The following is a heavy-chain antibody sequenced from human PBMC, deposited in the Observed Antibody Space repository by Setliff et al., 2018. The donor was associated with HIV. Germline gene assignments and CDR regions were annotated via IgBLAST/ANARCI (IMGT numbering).Heavy chain of an antibody. CDR2: ISYDGTNK. V-gene: IGHV3-30*18. CDR3: AKDRGISWEFLDY. D-gene: IGHD3-10*01. Sequence: LRLSCSASGFSFKSYGIHWVRQAPGKGLEWVAVISYDGTNKYYVDSVKGRFTISRDNSKNTLYLQMDSLRAEDTAVYYCAKDRGISWEFLDYWGQGALVTVSS. J-gene: IGHJ4*02. CDR1: GFSFKSYG.